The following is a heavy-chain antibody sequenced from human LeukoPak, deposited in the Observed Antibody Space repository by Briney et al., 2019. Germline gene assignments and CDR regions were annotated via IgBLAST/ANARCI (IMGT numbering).Heavy chain of an antibody. CDR2: ISYDGSNK. V-gene: IGHV3-30*18. CDR3: AKDELLFSPSYYFDY. J-gene: IGHJ4*02. CDR1: GGSFSGYY. D-gene: IGHD2-21*02. Sequence: LSLTCAVYGGSFSGYYWSWIRQPPGKGLEWVAVISYDGSNKYYADSVKGRFTISRDNSKNTLYLQMNSLRAEDTAVYYCAKDELLFSPSYYFDYWGQGTLVTVSS.